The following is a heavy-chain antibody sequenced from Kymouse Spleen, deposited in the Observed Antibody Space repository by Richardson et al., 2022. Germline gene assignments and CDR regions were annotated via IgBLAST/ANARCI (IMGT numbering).Heavy chain of an antibody. J-gene: IGHJ3*02. CDR3: ASVTYYYGSGSYSSDAFDI. V-gene: IGHV4-31*03. CDR1: GGSISSGGYY. D-gene: IGHD3-10*01. Sequence: QVQLQESGPGLVKPSQTLSLTCTVSGGSISSGGYYWSWIRQHPGKGLEWIGYIYYSGSTYYNPSLKSRVTISVDTSKNQFSLKLSSVTAADTAVYYCASVTYYYGSGSYSSDAFDIWGQGTMVTVSS. CDR2: IYYSGST.